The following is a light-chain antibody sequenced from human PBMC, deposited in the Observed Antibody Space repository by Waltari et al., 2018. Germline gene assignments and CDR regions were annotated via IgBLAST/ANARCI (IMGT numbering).Light chain of an antibody. Sequence: DIQMTQSPSTLSASVGDRVTITCRASQNINTWLAWYQQKPGKAPKLLIYETSTLEGGVPSRFSSSGSGTHFTLTISSLQPDDFGTYYCQQYKTFYSFGQGTKL. J-gene: IGKJ2*01. CDR2: ETS. CDR1: QNINTW. V-gene: IGKV1-5*03. CDR3: QQYKTFYS.